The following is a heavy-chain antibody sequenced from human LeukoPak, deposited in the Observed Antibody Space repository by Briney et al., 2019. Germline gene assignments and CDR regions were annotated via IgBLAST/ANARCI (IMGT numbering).Heavy chain of an antibody. D-gene: IGHD3-22*01. CDR2: IYCSGST. J-gene: IGHJ4*02. CDR1: GGSISSSSYY. V-gene: IGHV4-39*01. CDR3: ARLLRDYYDSSGYYRYYFDY. Sequence: PSETLSLTCTVSGGSISSSSYYWGWIRQPPGKGLEWIGSIYCSGSTYYNPSLKSRVTISVDTSKNQFSLKLSSVTAADTAVYYCARLLRDYYDSSGYYRYYFDYWGQGTLVTVSS.